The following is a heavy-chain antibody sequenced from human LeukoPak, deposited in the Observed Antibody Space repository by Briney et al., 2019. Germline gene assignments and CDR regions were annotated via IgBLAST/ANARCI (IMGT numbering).Heavy chain of an antibody. CDR2: IYYSGST. CDR1: GGSISSGDYY. J-gene: IGHJ5*02. D-gene: IGHD2-2*01. V-gene: IGHV4-30-4*08. CDR3: ARVGGRLVPAAYWFDP. Sequence: SETLSLTCTVSGGSISSGDYYWSWIRQPPGKGLEWIGYIYYSGSTYYNPSLKSRVTISVDTSKNQFSLKLSSVTAADTAVYYCARVGGRLVPAAYWFDPWGQGTLVTVSP.